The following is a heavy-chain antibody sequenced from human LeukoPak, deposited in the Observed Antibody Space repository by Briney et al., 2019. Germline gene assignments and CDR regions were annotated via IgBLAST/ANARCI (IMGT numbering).Heavy chain of an antibody. CDR2: IYYSGST. J-gene: IGHJ4*02. CDR3: ARESKSYDGSGYYHDY. Sequence: SETLSLTCTVSGGSISSYYWSWIRQPPGKGLEWIGYIYYSGSTNYNPSLKSRVTISVDTSKNQFSLKLSSVTAADTAVYYCARESKSYDGSGYYHDYWGQGPLVTVSS. D-gene: IGHD3-22*01. CDR1: GGSISSYY. V-gene: IGHV4-59*12.